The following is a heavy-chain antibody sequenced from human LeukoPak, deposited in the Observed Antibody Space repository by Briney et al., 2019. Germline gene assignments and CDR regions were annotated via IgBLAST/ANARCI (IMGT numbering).Heavy chain of an antibody. CDR3: ATYTNRLHY. J-gene: IGHJ4*02. CDR1: SGSISYFY. Sequence: SETLSLTCTVSSGSISYFYWNWIRQPPGKGLEWIGYIHYTGSTNYNPSLKSRVTISVDTSKNQFSLKLSSVTAADTAVYYCATYTNRLHYWGQGTLVTVSS. D-gene: IGHD2-8*01. CDR2: IHYTGST. V-gene: IGHV4-59*01.